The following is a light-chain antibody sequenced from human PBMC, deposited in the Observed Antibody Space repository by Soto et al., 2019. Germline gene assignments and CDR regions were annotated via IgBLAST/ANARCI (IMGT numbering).Light chain of an antibody. CDR2: DVS. Sequence: QSALTQPRSVSGSPGQSVTISCTGTSSDVGGYNYVSWYQQHPGKAPKLMIYDVSKRPSGVPDRFSGSKSGNTASLTISGLQAEDDADYYCCSYAGSYNVVFGGGTQLTVL. CDR3: CSYAGSYNVV. J-gene: IGLJ2*01. CDR1: SSDVGGYNY. V-gene: IGLV2-11*01.